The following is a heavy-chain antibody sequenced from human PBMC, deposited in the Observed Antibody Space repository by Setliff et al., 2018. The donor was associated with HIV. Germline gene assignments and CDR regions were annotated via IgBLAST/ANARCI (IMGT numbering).Heavy chain of an antibody. Sequence: ASVKVSCKASGYTFTSYDINWVRQATGEGLEWMGWMNPNSGNTGYAQKFQGRIIMTRKTSISTAYMELSSLRSGDTAVYYCARGNYYDSSGYYSLWGQGTLVTAPQ. V-gene: IGHV1-8*01. D-gene: IGHD3-22*01. CDR2: MNPNSGNT. J-gene: IGHJ4*02. CDR1: GYTFTSYD. CDR3: ARGNYYDSSGYYSL.